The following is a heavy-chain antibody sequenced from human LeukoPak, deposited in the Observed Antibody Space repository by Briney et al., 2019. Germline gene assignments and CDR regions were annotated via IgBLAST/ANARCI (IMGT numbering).Heavy chain of an antibody. CDR1: GYTFTSYE. Sequence: GASVKVSCKASGYTFTSYEIKWVRQATGQGLEWMGWMNPNSGNTGYAQKFQGRVTITRNISISTAYMELSSLRSEDTALYYCARVYDSDGNDAFDIWGQGTMVTVSS. J-gene: IGHJ3*02. D-gene: IGHD1-1*01. CDR2: MNPNSGNT. CDR3: ARVYDSDGNDAFDI. V-gene: IGHV1-8*03.